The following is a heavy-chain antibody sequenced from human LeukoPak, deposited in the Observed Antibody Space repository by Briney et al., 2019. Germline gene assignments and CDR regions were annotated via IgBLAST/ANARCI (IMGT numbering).Heavy chain of an antibody. CDR3: ARITFVVEGYGMDV. D-gene: IGHD2-21*01. CDR1: GGSISSGSYY. V-gene: IGHV4-61*02. CDR2: INTSGST. Sequence: PSETLSLTCTVSGGSISSGSYYWSWIRQPAGKGPEWIGRINTSGSTYYNPSLKSRVTISVDTSKNQFSLSLSSVTAADTAVYYCARITFVVEGYGMDVWGQGTTVTVSS. J-gene: IGHJ6*02.